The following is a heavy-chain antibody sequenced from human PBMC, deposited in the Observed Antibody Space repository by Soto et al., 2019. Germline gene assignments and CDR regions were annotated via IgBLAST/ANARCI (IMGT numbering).Heavy chain of an antibody. CDR1: GLTFSNAW. CDR3: TTDNSGGMDV. Sequence: EVQLEESGGGLVKPGGSLRLSCAASGLTFSNAWMSWVRQAPGKGLEWVGRIKRKTDGGTTDYVAPVKGRFTISRDDSKNTLYLQMDSLRTEDTAVYYCTTDNSGGMDVWGQGTTVTVSS. J-gene: IGHJ6*02. D-gene: IGHD1-1*01. CDR2: IKRKTDGGTT. V-gene: IGHV3-15*01.